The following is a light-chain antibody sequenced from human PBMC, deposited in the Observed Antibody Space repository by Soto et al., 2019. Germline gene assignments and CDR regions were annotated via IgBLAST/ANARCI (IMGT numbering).Light chain of an antibody. CDR2: GAS. J-gene: IGKJ2*01. V-gene: IGKV3-20*01. CDR3: KQYGSSPPYT. CDR1: RSVSSRY. Sequence: EIVLTQSPGTLSLSPGERATLSCRASRSVSSRYLAWYQQKPGQAPRLLIYGASSRATGIPDRFSGSGSGTDFSLTISRLEPEDFAVYYCKQYGSSPPYTFGQGTKLEIK.